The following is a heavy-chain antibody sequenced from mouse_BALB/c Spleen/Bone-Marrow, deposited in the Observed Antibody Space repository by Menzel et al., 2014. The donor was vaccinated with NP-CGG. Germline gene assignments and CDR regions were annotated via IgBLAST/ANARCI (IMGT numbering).Heavy chain of an antibody. CDR1: GFTFSSFG. D-gene: IGHD4-1*01. V-gene: IGHV5-17*02. CDR2: ISSDSSTI. CDR3: ARGGNWEDFDY. J-gene: IGHJ2*01. Sequence: EVQGVESGGGLVQPGGSRELSCAASGFTFSSFGMHWVRQAPERGLEWVAYISSDSSTIFYADTVKGRFTISRDNPKNTLFLQMTSLRSEDTAMYYCARGGNWEDFDYWGQGTTLTVSS.